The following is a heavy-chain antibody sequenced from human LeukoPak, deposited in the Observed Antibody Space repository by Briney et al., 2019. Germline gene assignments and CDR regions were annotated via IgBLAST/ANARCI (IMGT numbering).Heavy chain of an antibody. D-gene: IGHD2-2*01. Sequence: SETLSLTCAVYGGSFSAYYWSWIRQPPGKGLEWIGEINHSGSTNYNPSLKSRVTISVDTSKNQFSLRLTSVTAADTAVYYCARGPHLVRHYMDVWGKGTTVIVSS. J-gene: IGHJ6*03. V-gene: IGHV4-34*01. CDR1: GGSFSAYY. CDR3: ARGPHLVRHYMDV. CDR2: INHSGST.